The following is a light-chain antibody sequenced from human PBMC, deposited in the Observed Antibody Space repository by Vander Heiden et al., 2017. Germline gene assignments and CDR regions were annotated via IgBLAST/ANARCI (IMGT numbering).Light chain of an antibody. Sequence: QSALTPPASVSGSPGQPITLSCTGTSSDVGAYNYVSWYQQHPGKTPKRMREDVSNRPSGVSNRVSGSKSGNKASLTISGLQAEDEADYDCSSCTRSGTRVFGGGTKLTVL. CDR1: SSDVGAYNY. CDR3: SSCTRSGTRV. CDR2: DVS. J-gene: IGLJ3*02. V-gene: IGLV2-14*03.